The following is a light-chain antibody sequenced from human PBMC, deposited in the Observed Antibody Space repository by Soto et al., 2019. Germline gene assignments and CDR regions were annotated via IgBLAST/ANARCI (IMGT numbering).Light chain of an antibody. CDR2: GAS. CDR3: QQYGSSPRT. Sequence: EIVLTQSPGTLSLSPGERATLSCRASQSVSSSYLAWYQQKPGQAPRLLIYGASSSATGLPDRCSGSGSGTDFTLTISRLEPEEFSVYYCQQYGSSPRTFGQGTKVEIK. V-gene: IGKV3-20*01. J-gene: IGKJ1*01. CDR1: QSVSSSY.